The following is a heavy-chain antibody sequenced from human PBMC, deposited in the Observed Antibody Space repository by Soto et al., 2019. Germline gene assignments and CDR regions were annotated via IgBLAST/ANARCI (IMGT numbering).Heavy chain of an antibody. CDR2: IKSKTDGGTT. J-gene: IGHJ4*02. CDR1: SVSNAW. CDR3: TTDEVTTTEGGI. D-gene: IGHD4-17*01. Sequence: SVSNAWMNWVRQAPGKGLEWVGRIKSKTDGGTTDYAAPVKGRFTISRDDSKNTLYLQMNSLKTEDTAVYYCTTDEVTTTEGGIWGQGTLVTVSS. V-gene: IGHV3-15*07.